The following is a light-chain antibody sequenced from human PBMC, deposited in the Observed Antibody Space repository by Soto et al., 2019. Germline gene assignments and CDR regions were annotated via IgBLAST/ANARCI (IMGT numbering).Light chain of an antibody. V-gene: IGLV2-14*01. CDR3: SSYRDDITHV. J-gene: IGLJ1*01. CDR2: AVT. Sequence: QSALTQPASVSGSPGQSITISCTGTSNDIGGYDHISWYQQHPDKAPKLIIYAVTNRPSGVSDRFSGSKSGNTASLTISGLRTEDEAEYYCSSYRDDITHVYGTGTKVTVL. CDR1: SNDIGGYDH.